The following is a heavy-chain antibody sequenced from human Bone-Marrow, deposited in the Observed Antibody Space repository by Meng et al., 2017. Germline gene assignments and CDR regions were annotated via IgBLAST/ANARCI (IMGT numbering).Heavy chain of an antibody. CDR1: GGIFRNSV. Sequence: SVKVSCKAPGGIFRNSVVGWVRQAPGQGLEWMGGINGVYGTTNYAQKFQGRVTITTDESTSTVYMELARLTSEDTAVYFCARKAGNCITINCYSMDYWGQGKLVTVSS. CDR2: INGVYGTT. D-gene: IGHD1-20*01. J-gene: IGHJ4*02. CDR3: ARKAGNCITINCYSMDY. V-gene: IGHV1-69*05.